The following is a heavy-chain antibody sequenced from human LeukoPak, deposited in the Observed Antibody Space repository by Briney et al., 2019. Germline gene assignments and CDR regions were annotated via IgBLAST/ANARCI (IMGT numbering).Heavy chain of an antibody. CDR2: FDPEDGET. V-gene: IGHV1-24*01. Sequence: ASVKVSCKVSGYTLTELSMHWVRQAPGKGLEWMGGFDPEDGETIYARKFQGRVTMTEDTSTDTAYMELSSLRSEDTAVYYCATDLMAVAGERPYYMDVWGKGTTVTVSS. J-gene: IGHJ6*03. CDR3: ATDLMAVAGERPYYMDV. CDR1: GYTLTELS. D-gene: IGHD6-19*01.